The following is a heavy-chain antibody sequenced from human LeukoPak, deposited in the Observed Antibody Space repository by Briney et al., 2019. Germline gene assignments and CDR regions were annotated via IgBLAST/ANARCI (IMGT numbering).Heavy chain of an antibody. J-gene: IGHJ5*02. CDR1: GGTFSSYA. Sequence: ASVKVSCKASGGTFSSYAISWVRQAPGQGLEWVGGIIPIFGTANYAQKFQGRVTITADKSTSTAYMELSSLRSEDTAVYYCARALEQQLNWFDPWGQGTLVTVSS. D-gene: IGHD6-13*01. CDR2: IIPIFGTA. CDR3: ARALEQQLNWFDP. V-gene: IGHV1-69*06.